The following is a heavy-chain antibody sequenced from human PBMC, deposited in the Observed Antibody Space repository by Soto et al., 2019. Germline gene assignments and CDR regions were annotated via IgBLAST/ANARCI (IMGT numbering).Heavy chain of an antibody. J-gene: IGHJ6*02. V-gene: IGHV1-3*01. CDR1: GYTFTTYV. CDR2: LNAGNDNT. Sequence: QVQLVQSGAEVKKPGASVKVSCKASGYTFTTYVMHWVRQAPGQRLEWMGWLNAGNDNTEYSQKLQGRVTITRDTSASTVYMELSSLSSEDTAEYYCARVGQNYYGMDVWGQGTTVTVSS. D-gene: IGHD3-3*01. CDR3: ARVGQNYYGMDV.